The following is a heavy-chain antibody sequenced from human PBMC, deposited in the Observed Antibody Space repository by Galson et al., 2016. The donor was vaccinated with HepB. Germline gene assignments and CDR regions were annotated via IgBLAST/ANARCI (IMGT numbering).Heavy chain of an antibody. CDR2: INPTDVTT. Sequence: SVKVSCKASGYTFSDYYMHWVRQAPGQGLEWMGIINPTDVTTTYAQKFQGRVTTTRDTSTSTVYMELSSLRSAGTAVYYCARGADSGYDLGDYWGQGTLVTVSS. D-gene: IGHD5-12*01. CDR1: GYTFSDYY. J-gene: IGHJ4*02. CDR3: ARGADSGYDLGDY. V-gene: IGHV1-46*01.